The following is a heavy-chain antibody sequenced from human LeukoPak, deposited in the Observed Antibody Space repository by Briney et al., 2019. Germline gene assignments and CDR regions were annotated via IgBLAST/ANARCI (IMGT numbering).Heavy chain of an antibody. D-gene: IGHD1-1*01. Sequence: ASVKVSCKASGYTFTGYYMHWVRQAPGQGLEWMGWINPNSGGTNYAQKFQGRVTMTRDTSISTAYMELSRLRSDDTAVYYCARDPFGTSPAGYYYMDVWGKGTTVTVSS. V-gene: IGHV1-2*02. CDR3: ARDPFGTSPAGYYYMDV. J-gene: IGHJ6*03. CDR1: GYTFTGYY. CDR2: INPNSGGT.